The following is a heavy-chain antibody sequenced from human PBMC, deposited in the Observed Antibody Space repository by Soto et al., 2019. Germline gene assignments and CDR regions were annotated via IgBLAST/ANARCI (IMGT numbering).Heavy chain of an antibody. CDR3: PLSLRNWSPIGY. CDR2: IIPIFGTA. J-gene: IGHJ4*02. CDR1: GGTFSSYA. V-gene: IGHV1-69*01. D-gene: IGHD3-3*01. Sequence: QVQLVQSGAEVKKPGSSVKVSCKAAGGTFSSYAISWVRQAPGQGLEWMGGIIPIFGTANYAQKFQGRVTITADESTSTAYMELSSLRSEDSAVYYCPLSLRNWSPIGYWGQGTLVTVSP.